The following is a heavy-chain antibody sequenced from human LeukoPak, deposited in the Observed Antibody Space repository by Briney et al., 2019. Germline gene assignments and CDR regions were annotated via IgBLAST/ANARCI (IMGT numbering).Heavy chain of an antibody. Sequence: SETLSLTCAVYGGSFSGYYWSWIRQPPGKGLEWIGEINHSGSTYYNPSLKSRVTISVDRSKNQFSLKLSSVTAADTAVYYCARGSMVRGVNFDYWGQGTLVTVSS. J-gene: IGHJ4*02. CDR1: GGSFSGYY. CDR3: ARGSMVRGVNFDY. CDR2: INHSGST. D-gene: IGHD3-10*01. V-gene: IGHV4-34*01.